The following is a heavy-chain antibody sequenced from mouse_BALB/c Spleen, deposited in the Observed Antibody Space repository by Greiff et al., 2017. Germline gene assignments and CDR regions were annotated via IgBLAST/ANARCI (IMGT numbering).Heavy chain of an antibody. D-gene: IGHD1-1*01. J-gene: IGHJ4*01. V-gene: IGHV14-4*02. CDR2: IDPENGDT. CDR3: NAKLLRSYAMDY. Sequence: DVKLQESGAELVRSGASVKLSCTASGFNIKDYYMHWVKQRPEQGLEWIGWIDPENGDTEYAPKFQGKATMTADTSSNTAYLQLSSLTSEDTAVYYCNAKLLRSYAMDYWGQGTSVTVSS. CDR1: GFNIKDYY.